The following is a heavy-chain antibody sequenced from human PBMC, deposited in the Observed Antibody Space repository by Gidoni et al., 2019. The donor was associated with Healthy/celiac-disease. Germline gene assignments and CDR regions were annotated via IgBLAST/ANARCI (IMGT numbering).Heavy chain of an antibody. J-gene: IGHJ3*02. CDR2: ISSSSSYI. CDR3: ARDCSSTSCSPWSDAFDI. D-gene: IGHD2-2*01. Sequence: EVQLVESGGGLVKPGGSLRLSCAASGFTFSSYSMNWVRQAPGKGLEWVSSISSSSSYIYHADSVKGRFTISRDNAKNSLYLQMNSLRAEDTAVYYCARDCSSTSCSPWSDAFDIWGQGTMVTVSS. V-gene: IGHV3-21*01. CDR1: GFTFSSYS.